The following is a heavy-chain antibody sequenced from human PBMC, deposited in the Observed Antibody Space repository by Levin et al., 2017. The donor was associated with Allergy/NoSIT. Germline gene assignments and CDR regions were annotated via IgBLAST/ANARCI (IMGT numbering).Heavy chain of an antibody. V-gene: IGHV3-49*04. CDR3: ARGGPPNYDYNWGSYRDGYFDY. CDR1: GCTFGDYA. J-gene: IGHJ4*02. Sequence: GGSLRLSCTGSGCTFGDYAMSWVRQAPGKGLEWVGFVRNKAHGGTTEYAASVKGRLTISRDDSKSIAYLQMNSLTTEDTAVYFCARGGPPNYDYNWGSYRDGYFDYWGQGTLVTVSS. CDR2: VRNKAHGGTT. D-gene: IGHD3-16*02.